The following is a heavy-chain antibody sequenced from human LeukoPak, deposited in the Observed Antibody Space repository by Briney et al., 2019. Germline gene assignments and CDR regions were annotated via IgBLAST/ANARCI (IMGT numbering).Heavy chain of an antibody. J-gene: IGHJ4*02. Sequence: ASVKVSCKASGYSFTGYYTFTGHYMHWVRQAPGQGLEWMGWINPNSGGTNYAQKFQGRVTMTRDTSISTAYMELSRLRSDDTAVYYCARGGMIVVGVLSRPFDYWGQGTLVTVSS. V-gene: IGHV1-2*02. CDR1: GYSFTGYYTFTGHY. CDR3: ARGGMIVVGVLSRPFDY. D-gene: IGHD3-22*01. CDR2: INPNSGGT.